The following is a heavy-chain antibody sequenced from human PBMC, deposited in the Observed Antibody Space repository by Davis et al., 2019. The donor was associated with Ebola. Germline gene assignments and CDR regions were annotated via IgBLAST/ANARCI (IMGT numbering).Heavy chain of an antibody. J-gene: IGHJ6*02. CDR1: GFTFSSYW. CDR2: INSDGSST. V-gene: IGHV3-74*01. Sequence: SLNISCAASGFTFSSYWMHSVRQAPGKGLVWVSRINSDGSSTSYADSVKGRFTISRDNAKNTLYLQMNSLRAEDTAVYYCASLARPYYYDSSGYSYYYYGMDVWGQGTTVTVSS. D-gene: IGHD3-22*01. CDR3: ASLARPYYYDSSGYSYYYYGMDV.